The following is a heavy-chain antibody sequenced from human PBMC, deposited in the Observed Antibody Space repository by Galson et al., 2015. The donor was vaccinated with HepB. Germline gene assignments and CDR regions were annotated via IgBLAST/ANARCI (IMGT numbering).Heavy chain of an antibody. CDR3: ARGIVAPAPIDS. CDR1: GYTFSAYY. V-gene: IGHV1-2*02. CDR2: INPNTGGT. J-gene: IGHJ4*02. D-gene: IGHD2-2*01. Sequence: SVKVSCKASGYTFSAYYMHWVRQAPGQGLEWMGWINPNTGGTNHAQKFQGRVTMTRDTSISAAYMELSRLRSDDTAVYYCARGIVAPAPIDSWGQGTLVIVSA.